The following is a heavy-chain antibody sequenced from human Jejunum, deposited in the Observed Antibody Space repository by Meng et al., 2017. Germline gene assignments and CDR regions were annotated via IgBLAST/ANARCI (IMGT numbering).Heavy chain of an antibody. J-gene: IGHJ4*02. CDR1: GGYINKENG. CDR2: IYNGGNT. D-gene: IGHD2-2*01. Sequence: QVQLQESGPGLVKPSGTLSLTCAVSGGYINKENGWSWVRQSPERGLEWIGEIYNGGNTNYNPSLNRRVTMSVDESTNQMSLKLTSVTAADTAVYYCVRGEFAMLARFDFWGQGILVTVSS. CDR3: VRGEFAMLARFDF. V-gene: IGHV4-4*02.